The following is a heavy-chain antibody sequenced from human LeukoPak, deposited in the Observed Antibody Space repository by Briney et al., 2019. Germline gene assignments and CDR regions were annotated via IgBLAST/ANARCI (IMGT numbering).Heavy chain of an antibody. Sequence: SETLSLTCSVSGDSLSRGSYFWNWIWQPAGKGLEWIGRISASVNTNYNPSLKSRVTLSVDASKKQFSLRLTSVTAADTAVYFCARGVTVFGGAPTGALDIWGRGTMVTVSS. CDR1: GDSLSRGSYF. D-gene: IGHD3-3*01. CDR2: ISASVNT. CDR3: ARGVTVFGGAPTGALDI. J-gene: IGHJ3*02. V-gene: IGHV4-61*02.